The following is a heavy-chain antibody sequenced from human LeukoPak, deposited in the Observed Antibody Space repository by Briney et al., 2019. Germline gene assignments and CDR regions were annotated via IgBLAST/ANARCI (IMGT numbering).Heavy chain of an antibody. D-gene: IGHD2-2*01. CDR3: ARDTGYCSSTSCPGPDFDY. Sequence: GGSLRLSCAASGFTFSSYSMNWVRQAPGKGLEWVSSISSSSSYIYYADSVKGRFTISRDNAKNSLYLQMNSLRAENTAVYYCARDTGYCSSTSCPGPDFDYWGQGTLVTVSS. CDR1: GFTFSSYS. V-gene: IGHV3-21*01. CDR2: ISSSSSYI. J-gene: IGHJ4*02.